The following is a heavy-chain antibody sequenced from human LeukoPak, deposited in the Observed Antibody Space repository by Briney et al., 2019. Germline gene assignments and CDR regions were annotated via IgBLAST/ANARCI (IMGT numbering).Heavy chain of an antibody. V-gene: IGHV3-30-3*01. CDR3: ARGWRMGDYYYGMDV. Sequence: GGSLRLSCAASGFTFSSYAMHWVRQAPGKGLEWVAVISYDGSNKYYADSVKGRFTISRDNSKNTLYLQMNSLRAEDTAVYYCARGWRMGDYYYGMDVWGQGTSVTVSS. D-gene: IGHD1-26*01. CDR1: GFTFSSYA. J-gene: IGHJ6*02. CDR2: ISYDGSNK.